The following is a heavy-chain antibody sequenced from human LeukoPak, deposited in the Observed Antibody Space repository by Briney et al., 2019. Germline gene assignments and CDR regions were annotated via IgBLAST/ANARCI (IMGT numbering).Heavy chain of an antibody. CDR2: IYYSGST. CDR3: ARHSTGGQYWYFDL. J-gene: IGHJ2*01. D-gene: IGHD3-16*01. CDR1: GGSISRYY. V-gene: IGHV4-59*08. Sequence: SDTLSLPCPVSGGSISRYYWLWIRQPPAKGLEWVGYIYYSGSTTYNTSLKSRVTISVDTSKIQVSLKLMSVTAADTAVYYFARHSTGGQYWYFDLWGSGTLVTVSS.